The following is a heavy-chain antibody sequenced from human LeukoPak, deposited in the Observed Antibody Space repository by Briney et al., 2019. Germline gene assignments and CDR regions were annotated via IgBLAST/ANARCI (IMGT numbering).Heavy chain of an antibody. J-gene: IGHJ4*02. D-gene: IGHD1-1*01. Sequence: SQTLSLTCTVSGGSISSGGYYWSWIRQHPGKGLEWIGYIYYSGSTIYNPSLESRVAISVDTSQNQFSLKLTSVTAADTAVYYCARSVRYFGQIDYWGQGTLVTVSS. CDR3: ARSVRYFGQIDY. V-gene: IGHV4-31*03. CDR1: GGSISSGGYY. CDR2: IYYSGST.